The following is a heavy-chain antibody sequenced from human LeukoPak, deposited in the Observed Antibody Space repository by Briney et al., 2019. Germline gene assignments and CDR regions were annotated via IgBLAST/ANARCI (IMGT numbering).Heavy chain of an antibody. CDR2: ISSSSSTI. CDR1: GFTFSSYS. Sequence: GGSLRLSCAASGFTFSSYSMNWVRPAPGKRLEWVSYISSSSSTIYYADSVKGRFTISRDNAKNSLYLQMNSLRAEDTAVYYCARFADAFDIWGQGRMVTVSS. J-gene: IGHJ3*02. V-gene: IGHV3-48*01. CDR3: ARFADAFDI.